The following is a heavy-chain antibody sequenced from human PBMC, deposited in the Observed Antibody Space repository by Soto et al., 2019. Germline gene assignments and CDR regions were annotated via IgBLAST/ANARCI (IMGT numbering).Heavy chain of an antibody. CDR2: ISYDGSNK. CDR3: AKDMGATEYYFDY. J-gene: IGHJ4*02. Sequence: GGSLRLSCAASGFTFSSYGMHWVRQAPGKGLEWVAVISYDGSNKYYADSVKGRFTISRDNSKNTLYLQMNSLRAEDTAVYYCAKDMGATEYYFDYWGQGTLVTVSS. V-gene: IGHV3-30*18. D-gene: IGHD1-26*01. CDR1: GFTFSSYG.